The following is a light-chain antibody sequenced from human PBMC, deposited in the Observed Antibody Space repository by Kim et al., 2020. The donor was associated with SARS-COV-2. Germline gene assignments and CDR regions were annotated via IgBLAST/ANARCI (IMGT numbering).Light chain of an antibody. CDR3: QQYAWAPLN. CDR2: NAS. Sequence: SPGERATLSCRASQSVGNNYLAWYQQKPGRSPTLLIYNASSRVTGVADRFAGSGSGRDFTLTVSRLEPEDFAVYYCQQYAWAPLNFGGGTKVDIK. V-gene: IGKV3-20*01. CDR1: QSVGNNY. J-gene: IGKJ4*01.